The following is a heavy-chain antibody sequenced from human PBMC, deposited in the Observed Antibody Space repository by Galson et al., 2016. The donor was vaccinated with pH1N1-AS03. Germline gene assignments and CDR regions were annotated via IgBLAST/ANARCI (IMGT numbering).Heavy chain of an antibody. CDR1: GYSFTNYW. CDR2: IYPGDSYT. D-gene: IGHD5/OR15-5a*01. V-gene: IGHV5-51*01. J-gene: IGHJ6*04. Sequence: QSGAEVKKPGESLKISCKGSGYSFTNYWIGWVRQMPGKGLEWMGIIYPGDSYTRYSPSFQGQVTISSDKSITTAYLQWSNLKASDTAMYYCARHRLSVTHSFSTRGIDVWSKGTTVTVSS. CDR3: ARHRLSVTHSFSTRGIDV.